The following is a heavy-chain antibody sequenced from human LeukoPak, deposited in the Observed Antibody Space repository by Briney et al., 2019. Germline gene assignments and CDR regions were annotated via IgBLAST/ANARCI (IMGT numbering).Heavy chain of an antibody. D-gene: IGHD3-3*01. Sequence: GGSLRLSCAASGFTFSSYAMHWVRQAPGKGLEWVAVISYDGSNKYYADSVKGRFTISRDNSKNTLYLQMNSLRAEDTAVYYCARPYYDFWSGYYTGYFDYWGQGTLVTVSS. CDR2: ISYDGSNK. J-gene: IGHJ4*02. V-gene: IGHV3-30-3*01. CDR1: GFTFSSYA. CDR3: ARPYYDFWSGYYTGYFDY.